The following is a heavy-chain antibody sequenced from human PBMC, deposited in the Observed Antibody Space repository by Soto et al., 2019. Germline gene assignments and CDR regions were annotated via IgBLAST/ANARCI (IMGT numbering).Heavy chain of an antibody. V-gene: IGHV3-30*03. CDR1: GFTFSSYG. CDR3: SRTQGGYDSSGYFSALDI. Sequence: GGSLRLSCAASGFTFSSYGMHWVRQAPGKGLEWVAVISYDGSNKYYADSVKGRFTISRDNSKNTLYLQMNSLRAEDTAVYYCSRTQGGYDSSGYFSALDIWGRGTMVTVSS. J-gene: IGHJ3*02. CDR2: ISYDGSNK. D-gene: IGHD3-22*01.